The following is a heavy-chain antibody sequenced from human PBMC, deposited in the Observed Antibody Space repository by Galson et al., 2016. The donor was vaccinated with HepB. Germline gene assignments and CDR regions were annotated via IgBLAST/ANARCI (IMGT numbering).Heavy chain of an antibody. CDR2: FSGSLSTT. V-gene: IGHV3-23*01. CDR1: GFTFTNYA. D-gene: IGHD3-16*01. J-gene: IGHJ4*01. Sequence: SLRLSCAASGFTFTNYAMSWVRQTPGKGLEWVSTFSGSLSTTWHADSVKGRFTISRDNSKNTLSLQMNNLRAEDTAIYFCAKATKNTCLGATCYEFDSWGHGTLVSVSS. CDR3: AKATKNTCLGATCYEFDS.